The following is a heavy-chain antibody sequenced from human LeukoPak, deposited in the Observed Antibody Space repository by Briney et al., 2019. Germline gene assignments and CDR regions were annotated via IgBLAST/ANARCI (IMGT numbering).Heavy chain of an antibody. V-gene: IGHV3-7*05. Sequence: PGGSLRLSCAASGFTFSSYWMSWVRQAPGKGLEWVASINQDGSEKYSEDSVKGRFTVSRDNAKDSLYLQVNSLRAEDTAVYYCARVKGTAAAGGNGIFDYWGQGTLVTVSS. CDR3: ARVKGTAAAGGNGIFDY. CDR1: GFTFSSYW. J-gene: IGHJ4*02. D-gene: IGHD6-13*01. CDR2: INQDGSEK.